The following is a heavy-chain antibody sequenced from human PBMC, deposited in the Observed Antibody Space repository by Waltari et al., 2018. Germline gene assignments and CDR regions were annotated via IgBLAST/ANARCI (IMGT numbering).Heavy chain of an antibody. CDR3: AKDRRIVGVPGGGFDP. CDR2: ILSDGSNK. CDR1: GCTLSSYG. D-gene: IGHD1-26*01. Sequence: QVQLVEAGGGVVEPGGALRLSWAGAGCTLSSYGMPWVRQAPGKGLEWVAFILSDGSNKFYAASVKGRFTISRDNSKNTLYLQVNSLRAEDTAVYYCAKDRRIVGVPGGGFDPWGQGTLVTVSS. V-gene: IGHV3-30*02. J-gene: IGHJ5*02.